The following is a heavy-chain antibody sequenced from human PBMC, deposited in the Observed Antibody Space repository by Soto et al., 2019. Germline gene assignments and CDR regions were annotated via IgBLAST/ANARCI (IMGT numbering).Heavy chain of an antibody. D-gene: IGHD2-15*01. V-gene: IGHV1-69*04. CDR3: ARDPGPCSGGSCYSGAFDI. J-gene: IGHJ3*02. Sequence: ASVKVSCKASGGTFSSYTISWVRQAPGQGLEWMGRIIPILGIANYAQKFQGRVTITADKSTSTAYMELSSLRSEDTAVYYCARDPGPCSGGSCYSGAFDIWGQGTMVTASS. CDR2: IIPILGIA. CDR1: GGTFSSYT.